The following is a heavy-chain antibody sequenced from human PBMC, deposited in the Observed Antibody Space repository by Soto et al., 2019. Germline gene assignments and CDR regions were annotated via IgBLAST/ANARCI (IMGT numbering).Heavy chain of an antibody. CDR2: IYYSGST. J-gene: IGHJ5*02. CDR3: ARSEGRYRFGELLPNWFDP. V-gene: IGHV4-39*01. CDR1: GGSISSSSYY. D-gene: IGHD3-10*01. Sequence: SETLSLTCTVSGGSISSSSYYWGWIRQPPGKGLEWIGSIYYSGSTYYNPSLKSRVTISVDTSKNQFSLKLSSVTAADTAVYYCARSEGRYRFGELLPNWFDPWGQGTLVTVSS.